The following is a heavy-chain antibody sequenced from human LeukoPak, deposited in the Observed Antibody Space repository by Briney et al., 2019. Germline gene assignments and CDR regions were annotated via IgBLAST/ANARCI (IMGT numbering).Heavy chain of an antibody. CDR3: AAARGYSYWDIDY. CDR1: GGTFSSYA. Sequence: ASVKVSCKASGGTFSSYAISWVRQAPGQGLEWMGGIIPIFGTANYAQKLQGRVTITADKSTSTAYMELSSLRSEDTAVYYCAAARGYSYWDIDYWGQGTLVTVSS. CDR2: IIPIFGTA. D-gene: IGHD5-18*01. V-gene: IGHV1-69*06. J-gene: IGHJ4*02.